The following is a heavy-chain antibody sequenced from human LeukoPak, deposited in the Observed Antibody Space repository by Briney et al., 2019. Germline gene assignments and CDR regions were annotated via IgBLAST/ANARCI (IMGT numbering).Heavy chain of an antibody. CDR3: ARMRGRYCSSNGCYVES. CDR2: ISHDGDHK. D-gene: IGHD2-2*01. CDR1: GFTFSTYS. Sequence: PRGSLRLACAASGFTFSTYSMNWVRQAPGKGLEWVAVISHDGDHKYHADSGKGRFTISRDNSKNTLYLQMNSLRVEDTAVYYCARMRGRYCSSNGCYVESWGQGALVTVSS. J-gene: IGHJ5*02. V-gene: IGHV3-30*03.